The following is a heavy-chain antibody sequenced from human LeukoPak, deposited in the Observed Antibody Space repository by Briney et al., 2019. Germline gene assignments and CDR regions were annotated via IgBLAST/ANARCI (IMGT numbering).Heavy chain of an antibody. CDR1: GFTFSDYY. CDR3: ARSRGVATIPYGMDV. Sequence: GGSLRLSCAASGFTFSDYYMSWIRQAPGKGLEWVSYISSSGSTIYYADSVKGRFTISRDNAKNSLYLQMNSLIAEDTAVYYCARSRGVATIPYGMDVWGQGTTVTVSS. CDR2: ISSSGSTI. J-gene: IGHJ6*02. D-gene: IGHD5-12*01. V-gene: IGHV3-11*01.